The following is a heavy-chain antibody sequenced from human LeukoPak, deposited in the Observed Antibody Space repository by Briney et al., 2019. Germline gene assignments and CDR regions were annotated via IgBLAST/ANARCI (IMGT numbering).Heavy chain of an antibody. CDR1: GGSISGYY. J-gene: IGHJ4*02. V-gene: IGHV4-59*12. CDR2: IYSSGNT. CDR3: ARGYSDTVTTDY. D-gene: IGHD4-17*01. Sequence: PSETLSLTCTVSGGSISGYYWSWIRQPPGKGLEWIGYIYSSGNTNYNPSLKSRLTISVDTSKNQFSLKLSSVTAADTAVYYCARGYSDTVTTDYWGQGTLVTVSS.